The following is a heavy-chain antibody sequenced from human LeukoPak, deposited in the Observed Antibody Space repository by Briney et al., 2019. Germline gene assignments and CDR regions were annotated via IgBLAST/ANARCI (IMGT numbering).Heavy chain of an antibody. V-gene: IGHV3-7*04. CDR2: IKQDGSET. CDR3: AMDRVVFTN. D-gene: IGHD3-22*01. Sequence: GGSLRLSCEASGFVFSSYWMTWVGQAPGKGLEWVANIKQDGSETKYVDSVEGRFTISRDNARNSVFLEMNSLRVEDTALYYCAMDRVVFTNWGQGALVTVSS. J-gene: IGHJ4*02. CDR1: GFVFSSYW.